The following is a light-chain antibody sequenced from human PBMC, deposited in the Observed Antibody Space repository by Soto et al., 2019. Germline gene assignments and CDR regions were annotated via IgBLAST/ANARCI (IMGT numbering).Light chain of an antibody. CDR2: RNN. CDR3: AAWDDILSGRV. Sequence: QSVLTQPPSASGTPGQRVTISCSGSSSNFGSNYVYWYQQLPGTAPKLLIYRNNQRPSGVPDRFSGSKSGTSASLAISGLRSEDEADYYCAAWDDILSGRVFGGGTKLTVL. J-gene: IGLJ2*01. V-gene: IGLV1-47*01. CDR1: SSNFGSNY.